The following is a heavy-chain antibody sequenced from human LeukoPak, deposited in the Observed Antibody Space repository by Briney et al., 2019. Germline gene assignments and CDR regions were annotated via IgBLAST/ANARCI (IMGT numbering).Heavy chain of an antibody. CDR2: IIPIFGTA. CDR3: ARRYYYDSSGYYYVY. CDR1: GGTFSSYA. J-gene: IGHJ4*02. D-gene: IGHD3-22*01. V-gene: IGHV1-69*13. Sequence: SVKVSCKASGGTFSSYAISWVRQAPGQGLEWMGGIIPIFGTASYAQEFQGRVTITADESTSTAYMELSSLRSEDTAVYYCARRYYYDSSGYYYVYWGQGTLVTVSS.